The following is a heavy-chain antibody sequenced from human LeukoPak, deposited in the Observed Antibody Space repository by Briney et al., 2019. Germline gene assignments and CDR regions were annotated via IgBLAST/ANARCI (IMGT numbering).Heavy chain of an antibody. Sequence: PGGSLRLSCAASGFTLSYFGMNWVRQVPGKGLEWVSSISRTSTYIYYADSVKGRFTISRDNSKNTLSLQMKSLRTDDTAVYYCAKDTKWELSAYYFDYWGQGTLVTVSS. D-gene: IGHD1-26*01. CDR3: AKDTKWELSAYYFDY. J-gene: IGHJ4*02. CDR1: GFTLSYFG. CDR2: ISRTSTYI. V-gene: IGHV3-21*01.